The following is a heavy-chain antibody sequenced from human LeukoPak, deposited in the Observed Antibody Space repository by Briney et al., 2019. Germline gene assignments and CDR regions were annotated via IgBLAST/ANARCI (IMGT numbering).Heavy chain of an antibody. D-gene: IGHD4-17*01. CDR3: ARVPPNTVTTLQYFDY. CDR2: IIPIFGTA. V-gene: IGHV1-69*13. CDR1: GGTFSSYA. J-gene: IGHJ4*02. Sequence: ASVKVSCKASGGTFSSYAISWVRQAPGQGLEWMGGIIPIFGTANYAQKFQGRVTITADESTSTAYMELSSLRSEDTAVYYCARVPPNTVTTLQYFDYWGQGTLVTVSS.